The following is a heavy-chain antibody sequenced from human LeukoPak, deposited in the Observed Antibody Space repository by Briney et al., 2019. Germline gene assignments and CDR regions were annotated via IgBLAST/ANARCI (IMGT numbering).Heavy chain of an antibody. J-gene: IGHJ5*02. CDR1: GYTLTAYY. Sequence: ATVKVSCKASGYTLTAYYIYWVRQAPGQGLEWMGRINPNSGGTDYAQNFQGRVTMTRDTSISTAYMELSRLRSDDTAVYYCARGYCSGGTCYLVENWLDPWGQGTLVTVSS. CDR2: INPNSGGT. CDR3: ARGYCSGGTCYLVENWLDP. D-gene: IGHD2-15*01. V-gene: IGHV1-2*06.